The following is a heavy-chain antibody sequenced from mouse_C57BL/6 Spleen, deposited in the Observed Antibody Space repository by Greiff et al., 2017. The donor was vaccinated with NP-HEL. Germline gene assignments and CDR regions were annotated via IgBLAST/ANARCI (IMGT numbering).Heavy chain of an antibody. D-gene: IGHD2-3*01. CDR3: ARESRAYDGYSFYYAMDY. CDR1: GYTFTSYW. V-gene: IGHV1-52*01. Sequence: QVQLKESGAELVRPGSSVKLSCKASGYTFTSYWMHWVKQRPIQGLEWIGNIDPSDSETHYNQKFKDKATLTVDKSSSTAYMQLSSLTSEDSAVYYCARESRAYDGYSFYYAMDYWGQGTSVTVSS. J-gene: IGHJ4*01. CDR2: IDPSDSET.